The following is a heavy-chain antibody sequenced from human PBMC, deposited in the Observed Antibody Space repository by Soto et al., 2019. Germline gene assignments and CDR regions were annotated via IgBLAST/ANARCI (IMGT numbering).Heavy chain of an antibody. CDR1: GGSVSSGSYY. CDR2: IYYSGST. V-gene: IGHV4-61*01. D-gene: IGHD7-27*01. CDR3: AAGTGAVRAAKLDY. Sequence: SETLSLTCTVSGGSVSSGSYYWSWIRQPPGKGLEWIGYIYYSGSTNYNPSLKSRVTISVDTSKNQFSLKRSSVTAADTAVYYCAAGTGAVRAAKLDYCGQGTLVTVSS. J-gene: IGHJ4*02.